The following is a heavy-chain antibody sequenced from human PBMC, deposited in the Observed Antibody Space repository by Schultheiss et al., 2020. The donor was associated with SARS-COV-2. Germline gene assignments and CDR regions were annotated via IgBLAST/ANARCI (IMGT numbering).Heavy chain of an antibody. CDR2: ISGSGGST. Sequence: GGSLRLSCAASGFTFSSCAMHWVRQAPGKGLEYVSAISGSGGSTYYADSVKGRFTISRDNSKNTLYLQMNSLRAEDTAVYYCARGTDYYDSSGFFDYWGQGTLVTVSS. CDR1: GFTFSSCA. D-gene: IGHD3-22*01. V-gene: IGHV3-64*04. CDR3: ARGTDYYDSSGFFDY. J-gene: IGHJ4*02.